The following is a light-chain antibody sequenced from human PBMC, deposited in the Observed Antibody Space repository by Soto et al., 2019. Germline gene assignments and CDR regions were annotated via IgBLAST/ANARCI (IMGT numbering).Light chain of an antibody. CDR3: QQYNNWPET. CDR1: QSVGTN. Sequence: EIEMTQSPATLSLSPGERATLSCRASQSVGTNLAWYQQKPGQATRLRIFGASTRATGVPARISGSGSGTDFTLTISSLKSEDFAMYYCQQYNNWPETFGQGTEVEIK. J-gene: IGKJ1*01. CDR2: GAS. V-gene: IGKV3-15*01.